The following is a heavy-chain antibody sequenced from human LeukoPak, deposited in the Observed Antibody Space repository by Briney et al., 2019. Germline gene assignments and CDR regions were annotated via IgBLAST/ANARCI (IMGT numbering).Heavy chain of an antibody. CDR1: GFTFSNYG. Sequence: GGSLRLSCAASGFTFSNYGVHWVRQAPGMGLEWVSGISGSGNNAYYADSVKGRFTISRDNSKNTLYLQMNSLRAEDTAVYYCAKDLQRWVQLPDYWGQGTLVTVSS. CDR3: AKDLQRWVQLPDY. D-gene: IGHD5-18*01. V-gene: IGHV3-23*01. J-gene: IGHJ4*02. CDR2: ISGSGNNA.